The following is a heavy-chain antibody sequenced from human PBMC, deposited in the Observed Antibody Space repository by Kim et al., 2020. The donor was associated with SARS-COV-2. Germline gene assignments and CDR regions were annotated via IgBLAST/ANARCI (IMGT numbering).Heavy chain of an antibody. J-gene: IGHJ5*02. CDR2: INPNSGGT. D-gene: IGHD6-6*01. CDR3: ARDLAGPRIAARPSSRSPNWFDP. CDR1: GYTFTGYY. V-gene: IGHV1-2*06. Sequence: ASVKVSCKASGYTFTGYYMHWVRQAPGQGLEWMGRINPNSGGTNYAQKFQGRVTMTRDTSISTAYMELSRLRSDDTAVYYCARDLAGPRIAARPSSRSPNWFDPWGQGTLVTVSS.